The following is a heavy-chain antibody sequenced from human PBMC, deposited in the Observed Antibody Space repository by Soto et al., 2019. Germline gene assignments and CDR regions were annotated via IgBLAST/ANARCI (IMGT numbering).Heavy chain of an antibody. Sequence: SETLCLTCTVSGGSISSSSYYWGWISQPPGKGLEWIGSIYYSGSTYYNPSLKSRVTISVDTSKNQFSLKLSSVTAADTAVYYCARHSYYYGSTYGCWLDPWGQGTLVTVSS. CDR3: ARHSYYYGSTYGCWLDP. D-gene: IGHD3-10*01. J-gene: IGHJ5*02. V-gene: IGHV4-39*01. CDR1: GGSISSSSYY. CDR2: IYYSGST.